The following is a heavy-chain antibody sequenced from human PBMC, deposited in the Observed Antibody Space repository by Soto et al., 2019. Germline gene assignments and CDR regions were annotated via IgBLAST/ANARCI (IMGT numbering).Heavy chain of an antibody. J-gene: IGHJ4*02. D-gene: IGHD4-4*01. CDR3: ARSPYYSNFDY. Sequence: SETLSLTCTVSGGSISSYYWSWIRQPPGKGLEWIGYIYYSGSTNYNPSLKSRVTISVGTSKNQFSLKLSSVTAADTAVYYCARSPYYSNFDYWGQGTLVTV. V-gene: IGHV4-59*01. CDR1: GGSISSYY. CDR2: IYYSGST.